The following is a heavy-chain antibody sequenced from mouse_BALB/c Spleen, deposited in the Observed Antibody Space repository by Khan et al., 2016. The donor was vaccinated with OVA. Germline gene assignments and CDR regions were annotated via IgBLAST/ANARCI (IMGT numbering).Heavy chain of an antibody. D-gene: IGHD2-3*01. CDR3: ARTEGLLDFTMDY. CDR1: GFSLSSSGMG. CDR2: IYWDDDK. Sequence: QVTLKESGPGILQPSQTLSLTCSFSGFSLSSSGMGVSWIRQPSGKGLEWLAHIYWDDDKRYNPSLKSRLTISKDTSSNQVFLKITSVDTADTGTYYCARTEGLLDFTMDYWGQGTSVTVSS. V-gene: IGHV8-12*01. J-gene: IGHJ4*01.